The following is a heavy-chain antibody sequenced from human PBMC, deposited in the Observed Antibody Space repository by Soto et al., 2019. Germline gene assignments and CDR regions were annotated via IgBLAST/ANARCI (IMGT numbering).Heavy chain of an antibody. CDR2: IDPSDSQT. V-gene: IGHV5-10-1*01. CDR3: AVTAGYSYGYSY. J-gene: IGHJ4*02. D-gene: IGHD5-18*01. CDR1: GYSFAGYW. Sequence: PGESLKISCKGSGYSFAGYWITWVRQKPGKGLEWMGRIDPSDSQTYYSPSFRGHVTIPATKSLTTVFLQWSSLRASDTAMYYCAVTAGYSYGYSYWGQGTLVTVSS.